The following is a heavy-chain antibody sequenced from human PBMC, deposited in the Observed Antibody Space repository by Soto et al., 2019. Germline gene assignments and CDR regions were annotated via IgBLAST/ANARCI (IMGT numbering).Heavy chain of an antibody. J-gene: IGHJ5*02. V-gene: IGHV4-39*01. D-gene: IGHD3-16*01. CDR1: ACSISSSSSY. CDR3: ARQTKRGTNCLNP. Sequence: SETLSLTWSGSACSISSSSSYWGWIRQPPGNGLEWIGSIYYSGSTYYNRALKSRVSISVDTAKNHFSLKLCSVPAEDTAVYYCARQTKRGTNCLNPWGQGTLVSVS. CDR2: IYYSGST.